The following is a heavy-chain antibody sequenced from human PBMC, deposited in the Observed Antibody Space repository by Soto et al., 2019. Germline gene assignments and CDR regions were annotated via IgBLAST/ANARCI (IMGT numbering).Heavy chain of an antibody. CDR3: VRRIPGEGGWFDP. J-gene: IGHJ5*02. Sequence: QVQLQESGPGLVKPSQTLSLTCTVSGGSIDRVDYHWTWIRQPPGEGLEWIGYIHYTRSTYYNPSLKSRDSISLDTSRNQFSLRLSSATAADTAVYYCVRRIPGEGGWFDPWGQVTLVTVSS. V-gene: IGHV4-30-4*01. CDR1: GGSIDRVDYH. D-gene: IGHD3-16*01. CDR2: IHYTRST.